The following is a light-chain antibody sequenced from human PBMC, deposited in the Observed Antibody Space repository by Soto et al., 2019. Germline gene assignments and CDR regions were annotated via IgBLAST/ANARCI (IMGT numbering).Light chain of an antibody. CDR1: SSNIAKNY. CDR2: SDN. V-gene: IGLV1-47*02. CDR3: AAWDDRRSGYG. J-gene: IGLJ2*01. Sequence: QSVLTQPPSTSGTPGQRVTISCSGDSSNIAKNYVYWYQQVPGMAPQLLIYSDNQRPSGVPDRFSGSKSGTSASLAISGLRSEDEADYYCAAWDDRRSGYGFGGGTKLTVL.